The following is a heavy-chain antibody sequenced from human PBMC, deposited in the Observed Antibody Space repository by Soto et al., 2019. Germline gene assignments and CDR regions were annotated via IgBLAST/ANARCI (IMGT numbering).Heavy chain of an antibody. V-gene: IGHV1-2*04. CDR3: ARAVPNYYDSSGYYSDACDI. J-gene: IGHJ3*02. CDR1: GYTFTGYY. Sequence: ASVKVSCKASGYTFTGYYMLWVRQAPGQGLEWMGWINPNSGGTNYAQKFQGWVTMTRDTSISPAYMELSSLRSDDTAVYFRARAVPNYYDSSGYYSDACDIWGQGTMVTVS. D-gene: IGHD3-22*01. CDR2: INPNSGGT.